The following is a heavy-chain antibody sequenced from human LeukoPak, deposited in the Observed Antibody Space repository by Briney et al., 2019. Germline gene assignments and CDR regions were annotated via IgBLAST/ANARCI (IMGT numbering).Heavy chain of an antibody. V-gene: IGHV3-13*01. CDR2: IGTAGDT. J-gene: IGHJ6*03. Sequence: PGGSLRLSCAASGFTFSSYDMHWVRQATGKGLEWVSAIGTAGDTYYPGSVKGRFTISRENAKNSLYLQMNSLRAGDTAVYYCARGYHSSGWYADYYYYMDVWGKGTTVTVSS. CDR3: ARGYHSSGWYADYYYYMDV. D-gene: IGHD6-19*01. CDR1: GFTFSSYD.